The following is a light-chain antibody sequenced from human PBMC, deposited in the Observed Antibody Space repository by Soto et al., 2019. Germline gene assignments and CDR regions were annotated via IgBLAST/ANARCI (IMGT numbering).Light chain of an antibody. CDR3: SSYTSTMTNV. CDR1: SGDVGGFNS. J-gene: IGLJ1*01. Sequence: QSALTQPASVSGSPGQSITISCTGTSGDVGGFNSVSWYQLRPGTAPKLILYDVVDRPSGVSYRFSGSNSGNTASLTISGLQVADEADYFCSSYTSTMTNVFGSGTKHTLL. CDR2: DVV. V-gene: IGLV2-14*03.